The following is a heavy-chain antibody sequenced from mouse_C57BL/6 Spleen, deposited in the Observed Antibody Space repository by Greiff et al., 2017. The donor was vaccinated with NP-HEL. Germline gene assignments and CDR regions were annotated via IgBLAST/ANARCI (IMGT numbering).Heavy chain of an antibody. V-gene: IGHV1-50*01. CDR2: IDPSDSYT. Sequence: QVQLQQPGAELVKPGASVKLSCKASGYTFTSYWMQWVKQRPGQGLEWIGEIDPSDSYTNYNQKFKGKATLTVDTSSSTAYMQLSSLTSEDSAVYYCARRDSYWGQGTSVTVSS. CDR3: ARRDSY. CDR1: GYTFTSYW. D-gene: IGHD3-3*01. J-gene: IGHJ4*01.